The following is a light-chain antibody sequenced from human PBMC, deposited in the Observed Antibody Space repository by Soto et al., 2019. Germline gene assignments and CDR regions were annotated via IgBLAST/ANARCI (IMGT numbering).Light chain of an antibody. Sequence: QAVLPQPPSVSGAPGQRVTISCTGSSSNIGAGYDVHWYHQLPGTAPKLLIYGNSNRPSGVPDRFSGSKSGTSASLAITGLQAEDEADYYCQSYDSSLSGWVFGGGTQLTVL. V-gene: IGLV1-40*01. CDR2: GNS. CDR1: SSNIGAGYD. CDR3: QSYDSSLSGWV. J-gene: IGLJ3*02.